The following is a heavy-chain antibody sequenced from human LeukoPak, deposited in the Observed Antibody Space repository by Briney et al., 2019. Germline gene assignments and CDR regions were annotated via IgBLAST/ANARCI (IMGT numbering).Heavy chain of an antibody. CDR2: IYYSGST. Sequence: SETLSLTCTVSGGSISSYYWSWIRQPPGKGLEWIGYIYYSGSTNYNPSLKSRVTISVDTSKNQFSLKLSSVTAADTAVYYCARVYCSSTSCWRGYYYYMDVWGKGTTVTVSS. D-gene: IGHD2-2*01. CDR1: GGSISSYY. CDR3: ARVYCSSTSCWRGYYYYMDV. V-gene: IGHV4-59*01. J-gene: IGHJ6*03.